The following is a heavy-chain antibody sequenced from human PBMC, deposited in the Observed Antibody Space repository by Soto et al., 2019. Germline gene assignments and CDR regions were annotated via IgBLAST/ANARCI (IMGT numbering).Heavy chain of an antibody. Sequence: QVQLQESGPGLVKPSGTLSLTCAVSGDSVSSPYYWCWVRQPPGKGLEWIGEVFHTGTTSYNPSPRGRVPISMDKSNNQFSLDLSSVTAADTAVYYCARSAGWYAVHSWGPGTLVIVSS. D-gene: IGHD6-19*01. V-gene: IGHV4-4*02. CDR2: VFHTGTT. CDR3: ARSAGWYAVHS. CDR1: GDSVSSPYY. J-gene: IGHJ4*02.